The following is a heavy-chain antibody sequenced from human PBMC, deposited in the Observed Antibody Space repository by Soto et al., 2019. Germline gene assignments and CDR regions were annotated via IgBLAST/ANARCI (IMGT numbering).Heavy chain of an antibody. Sequence: QVQLVQSGAEVKKPGASVKVACRTSGYTFTGYAFSWVRQAPGQGLEWMGWISAYNGNTKYAQRFQDRLPMPTDTSTSTAYMELRSLTSDNTAVYYCANCSTGYGDYGLSLGYWGHGPLVTVSS. CDR3: ANCSTGYGDYGLSLGY. CDR2: ISAYNGNT. V-gene: IGHV1-18*01. CDR1: GYTFTGYA. J-gene: IGHJ4*01. D-gene: IGHD4-17*01.